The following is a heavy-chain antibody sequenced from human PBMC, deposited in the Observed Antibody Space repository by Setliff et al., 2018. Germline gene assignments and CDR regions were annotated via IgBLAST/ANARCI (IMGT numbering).Heavy chain of an antibody. D-gene: IGHD5-12*01. CDR2: IHPSNSDT. J-gene: IGHJ3*02. Sequence: SLKISCKGSGYSFTDYWIGWVRQMPGEGLEWMGIIHPSNSDTVYSPSFQGQVTISADRSITTAYLQWSSLKVSDTAIYYCARNRVALYDAFDIWGQGTMVTVSS. CDR3: ARNRVALYDAFDI. V-gene: IGHV5-51*01. CDR1: GYSFTDYW.